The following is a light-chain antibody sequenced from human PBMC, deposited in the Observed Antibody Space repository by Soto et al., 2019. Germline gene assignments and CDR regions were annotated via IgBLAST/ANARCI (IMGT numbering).Light chain of an antibody. CDR3: VAWDDSLNGYVV. J-gene: IGLJ2*01. CDR1: SSNIGSNT. V-gene: IGLV1-44*01. CDR2: SNN. Sequence: SALTQPPSASGTPGQRVTISRTGSSSNIGSNTVNWYQQLPGTAPKLVIYSNNQRPSGVPDRFSGSKSGTSASLAISGLQSEDEADYYCVAWDDSLNGYVVFGGGTKVTVL.